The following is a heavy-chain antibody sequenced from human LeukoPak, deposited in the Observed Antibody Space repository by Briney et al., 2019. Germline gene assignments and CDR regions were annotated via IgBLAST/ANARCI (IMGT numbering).Heavy chain of an antibody. Sequence: GGSLRLSCAASGLSFSSYWMSWFRQAPGKGLEWVANIKQDGSEKYHVDSVKGRFTISRDNSKNTLYLQMNSLRAEDTAVYYCARDPHYYDSSGYSNPHFDYWGQGTLVTVSS. CDR2: IKQDGSEK. CDR1: GLSFSSYW. D-gene: IGHD3-22*01. V-gene: IGHV3-7*01. J-gene: IGHJ4*02. CDR3: ARDPHYYDSSGYSNPHFDY.